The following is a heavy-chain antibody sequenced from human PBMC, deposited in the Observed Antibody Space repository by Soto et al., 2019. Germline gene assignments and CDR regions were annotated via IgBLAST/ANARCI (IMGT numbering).Heavy chain of an antibody. Sequence: QVQLQESGPGLVRPSETLSLTCTVSADSFGTFYWSWIRQSPGRGLEWIGYIYSSGLTKYNPSFESRDTMSVDTSKKQISLNLKSVPAADPAVYYCARRSDGYTFFFDSWGQGTLVTVSS. CDR1: ADSFGTFY. CDR2: IYSSGLT. V-gene: IGHV4-59*01. J-gene: IGHJ4*02. D-gene: IGHD5-18*01. CDR3: ARRSDGYTFFFDS.